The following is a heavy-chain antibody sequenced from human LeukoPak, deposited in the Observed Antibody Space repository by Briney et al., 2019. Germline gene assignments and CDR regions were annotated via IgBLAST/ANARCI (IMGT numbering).Heavy chain of an antibody. Sequence: ASVKVSCKASGYTFTGYYMHWVRQAPGQGLEWMGWINPNSGGTNYAQKFQGRVTMTRDTSISTAYMELSRLRSDDTAVYYCARDSYYDSSGYPGGDFDYWGQGTLVTVSS. CDR2: INPNSGGT. D-gene: IGHD3-22*01. V-gene: IGHV1-2*02. CDR1: GYTFTGYY. CDR3: ARDSYYDSSGYPGGDFDY. J-gene: IGHJ4*02.